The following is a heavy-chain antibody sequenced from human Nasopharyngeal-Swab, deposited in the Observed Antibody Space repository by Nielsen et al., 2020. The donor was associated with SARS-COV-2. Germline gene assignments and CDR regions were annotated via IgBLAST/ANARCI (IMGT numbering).Heavy chain of an antibody. J-gene: IGHJ4*02. CDR2: INGDGSSL. Sequence: GGSLRLSCAASGFTFSNYRMHWVRQAPGKGLAWVSRINGDGSSLNYADFVKGRFTISTDNAKSTLYLEMNSLRAEDTAVYYCARGRGSSTSMIGYWGQGTLVTVSS. V-gene: IGHV3-74*01. D-gene: IGHD2/OR15-2a*01. CDR3: ARGRGSSTSMIGY. CDR1: GFTFSNYR.